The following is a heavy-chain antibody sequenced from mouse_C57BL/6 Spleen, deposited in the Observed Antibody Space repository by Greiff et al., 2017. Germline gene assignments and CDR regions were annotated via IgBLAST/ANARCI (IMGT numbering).Heavy chain of an antibody. CDR2: IYPRDGST. Sequence: VQLQQSGPELVKPGASVKLSCKASGYTFTSYDIHWVKQRPGQGLEWIGWIYPRDGSTKYNEKFKGKATLTVATSSSTAYMELHSLTSEDSAVYICERGGVYTTVVATEDYFDYWGQGTTLTVSS. V-gene: IGHV1-85*01. D-gene: IGHD1-1*01. CDR1: GYTFTSYD. J-gene: IGHJ2*01. CDR3: ERGGVYTTVVATEDYFDY.